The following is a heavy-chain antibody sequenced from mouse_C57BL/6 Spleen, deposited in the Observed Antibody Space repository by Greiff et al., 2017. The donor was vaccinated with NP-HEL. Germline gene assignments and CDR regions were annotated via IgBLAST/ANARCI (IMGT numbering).Heavy chain of an antibody. D-gene: IGHD2-5*01. Sequence: QVQLQQPGTEQVKPGASVKLSCKASGYTFTNYWMHWVKRRPGQGLEWIGNINPSNGGTNYNAKFKSKATLTVDRSSPTAYIQLSSLTSEDSAVYYCAREEPYSNYERVWFAYWGQGTLVTVSA. CDR3: AREEPYSNYERVWFAY. J-gene: IGHJ3*01. CDR2: INPSNGGT. V-gene: IGHV1-53*01. CDR1: GYTFTNYW.